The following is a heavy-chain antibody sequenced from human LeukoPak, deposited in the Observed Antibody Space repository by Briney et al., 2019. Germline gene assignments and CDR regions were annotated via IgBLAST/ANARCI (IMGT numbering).Heavy chain of an antibody. CDR3: ARSELPAGFDY. D-gene: IGHD2-2*01. CDR1: GGTFSSYA. CDR2: IIPVFGTA. Sequence: ASVKVSCKASGGTFSSYAISWVRQAPGQGREWMGGIIPVFGTANYAQKFQGRVTITADESTSTAYMELSSLRSEDTAVYYCARSELPAGFDYWGQGTLVTVSS. V-gene: IGHV1-69*01. J-gene: IGHJ4*02.